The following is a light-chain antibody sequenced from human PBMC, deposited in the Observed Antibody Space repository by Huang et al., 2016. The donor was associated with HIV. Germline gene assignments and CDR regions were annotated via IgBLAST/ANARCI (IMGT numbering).Light chain of an antibody. CDR2: GAS. CDR1: QTINSN. Sequence: EMVMAQSPATLSVSPGETVTLSCTASQTINSNLAWYQQQPGQAPRLLIYGASTRATGVPVRFSGSGSGTEFTLTISSLQSEDLAVYYCQQYNNWPPYTFGQGTKLETK. CDR3: QQYNNWPPYT. J-gene: IGKJ2*01. V-gene: IGKV3-15*01.